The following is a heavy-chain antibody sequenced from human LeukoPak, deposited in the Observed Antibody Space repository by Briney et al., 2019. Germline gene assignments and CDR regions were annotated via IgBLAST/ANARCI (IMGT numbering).Heavy chain of an antibody. D-gene: IGHD1-26*01. CDR3: ARVEYEWEPPGVDY. CDR2: IKQDGSEK. V-gene: IGHV3-7*01. Sequence: GGSLRLSCAASGFTFSSYWMSWVRQAPGKGLEWVANIKQDGSEKYYVDSVKGRFTISRDNAKNSLYLQMDSLRAEDTAVYYCARVEYEWEPPGVDYWGQGTLVTVSS. CDR1: GFTFSSYW. J-gene: IGHJ4*02.